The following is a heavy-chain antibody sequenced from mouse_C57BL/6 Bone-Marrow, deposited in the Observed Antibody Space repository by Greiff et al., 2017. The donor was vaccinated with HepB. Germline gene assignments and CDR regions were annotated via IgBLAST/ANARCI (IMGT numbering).Heavy chain of an antibody. J-gene: IGHJ3*01. V-gene: IGHV1-80*01. Sequence: QVQLKQSGAELVKPGASVKISCKASGYAFSSYWMNWVKQRPGKGLEWIGQIYPGDGDTNYNGKFKGKATLTADKSSSTSYMQLSSLTSEDSAVYFCAREEFRRAWFAYWGQGTLVTVSA. CDR1: GYAFSSYW. CDR2: IYPGDGDT. CDR3: AREEFRRAWFAY.